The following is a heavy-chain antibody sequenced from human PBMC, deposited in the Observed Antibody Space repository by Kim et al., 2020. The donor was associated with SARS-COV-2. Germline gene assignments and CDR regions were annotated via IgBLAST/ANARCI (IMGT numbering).Heavy chain of an antibody. D-gene: IGHD5-12*01. Sequence: GGSLRLSCAASGFTFSSYWMHWVRQAPGKGLVWVSRINSDGNSIRYADSVKGRFTISRDNAKNTLYLQMNSLRAEDTAVFYCARGGGYDLDYWGQEPWSPSPQ. CDR3: ARGGGYDLDY. CDR2: INSDGNSI. CDR1: GFTFSSYW. J-gene: IGHJ4*01. V-gene: IGHV3-74*01.